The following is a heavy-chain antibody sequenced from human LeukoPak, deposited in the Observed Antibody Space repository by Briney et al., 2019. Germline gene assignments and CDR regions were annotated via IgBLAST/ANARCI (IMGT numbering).Heavy chain of an antibody. Sequence: GGSLRLSCAASGFTFSTYAMSWVRQAPGKGLEWVSAISGSGGSTYYADSVKGRFTISRDNSKNTLYLQMNSLRAEDTAVYYCAEGGNYYDSSGSPYWGQGTLVTVSS. V-gene: IGHV3-23*01. CDR3: AEGGNYYDSSGSPY. D-gene: IGHD3-22*01. CDR2: ISGSGGST. J-gene: IGHJ4*02. CDR1: GFTFSTYA.